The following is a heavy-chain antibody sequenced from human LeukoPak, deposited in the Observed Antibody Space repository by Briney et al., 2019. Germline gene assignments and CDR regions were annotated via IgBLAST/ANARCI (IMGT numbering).Heavy chain of an antibody. V-gene: IGHV4-31*11. CDR3: AREPWGRGLVDY. CDR1: GGSFSGYY. Sequence: SETLSLTCAVYGGSFSGYYWSWIRQHPGKDLEWIGYIYYSGSTYYNPSLKSRVTLSVDTSKNQFSLRLSSVTAADTAIYYCAREPWGRGLVDYWGQGTLVTVSS. D-gene: IGHD7-27*01. CDR2: IYYSGST. J-gene: IGHJ4*02.